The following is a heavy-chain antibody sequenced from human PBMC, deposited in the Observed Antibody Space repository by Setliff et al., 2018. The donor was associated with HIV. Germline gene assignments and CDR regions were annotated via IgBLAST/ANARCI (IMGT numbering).Heavy chain of an antibody. V-gene: IGHV4-34*01. D-gene: IGHD3-3*01. CDR1: GGSLSDSY. CDR3: ARAIFGIVYYYMDV. CDR2: ISHSGST. J-gene: IGHJ6*03. Sequence: SETLSLTCAVYGGSLSDSYYNWIRQPPGKGLEWIGQISHSGSTNYNPSLKSRVTISVDTSKNQFSLKLSSVTAADTAVYYCARAIFGIVYYYMDVWGKGTTVTVSS.